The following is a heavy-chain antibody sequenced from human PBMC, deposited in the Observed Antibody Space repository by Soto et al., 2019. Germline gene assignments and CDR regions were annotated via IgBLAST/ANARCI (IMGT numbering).Heavy chain of an antibody. CDR3: VRTSQVVAVATREDF. CDR2: IDSDGSRI. CDR1: GFAFSNCW. J-gene: IGHJ4*02. D-gene: IGHD2-15*01. V-gene: IGHV3-74*01. Sequence: GGSLRLSWGASGFAFSNCWMPWVRQAPGKGLVWVSRIDSDGSRITYADFVKGRFTISRDNAKNTVYLHMNSLTAEDTAVYYCVRTSQVVAVATREDFWGQGTLVTVSS.